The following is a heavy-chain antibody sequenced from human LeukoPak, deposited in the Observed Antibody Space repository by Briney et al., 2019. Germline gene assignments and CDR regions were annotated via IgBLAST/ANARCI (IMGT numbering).Heavy chain of an antibody. D-gene: IGHD2-2*02. V-gene: IGHV4-34*01. J-gene: IGHJ6*03. CDR1: GGSFSGYY. Sequence: SETLSLTCAVYGGSFSGYYWSWIRQPPGKGLEWIGVINHSGSTNYNPSLKSRVTISVDTSKNQFSLKLSSVTAADTAVYYCERFAPYCSSTSCYTHYYYYYMDVWGKGTTVTVSS. CDR3: ERFAPYCSSTSCYTHYYYYYMDV. CDR2: INHSGST.